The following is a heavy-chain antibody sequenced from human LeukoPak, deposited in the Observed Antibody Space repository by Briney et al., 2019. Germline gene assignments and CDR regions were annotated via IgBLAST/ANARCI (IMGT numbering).Heavy chain of an antibody. CDR3: ARGRNRITMVRGVIIPYYFDY. CDR2: INHSGST. Sequence: SETLSLTCAVYGGSFSGYYWSWIRQPPGKGLEWIGEINHSGSTNYNPSLKSRVTISVDTSKNQFSLKLSSVTAADTAVYYCARGRNRITMVRGVIIPYYFDYWGQGTLVTVPS. CDR1: GGSFSGYY. V-gene: IGHV4-34*01. D-gene: IGHD3-10*01. J-gene: IGHJ4*02.